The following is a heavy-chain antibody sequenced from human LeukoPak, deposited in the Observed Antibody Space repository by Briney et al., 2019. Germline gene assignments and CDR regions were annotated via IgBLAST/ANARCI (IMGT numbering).Heavy chain of an antibody. Sequence: ASVKVSCKASGYTITGYYMHWVRQAPGQGLEWMGWINPNSGGTNYAQKFQGRVTMTRDTSISTAYMELSRLRSDDTAVYYCARDLVSGLPQFQHWGQGTLVTVSS. CDR1: GYTITGYY. CDR2: INPNSGGT. V-gene: IGHV1-2*02. J-gene: IGHJ1*01. D-gene: IGHD3-9*01. CDR3: ARDLVSGLPQFQH.